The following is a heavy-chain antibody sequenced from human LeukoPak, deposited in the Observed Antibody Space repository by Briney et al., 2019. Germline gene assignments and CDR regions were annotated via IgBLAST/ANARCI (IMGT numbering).Heavy chain of an antibody. V-gene: IGHV3-53*01. Sequence: PSETLSLTCTVSGGSISSSSYYWGWIHQPPGKGLEWVSSVSTDGDTYYTDSVKGRFTISRDVSRNTLFLQMISLRAEDTALYYCARSRSGSVAGTSDYWGQGTLVIVSS. CDR2: VSTDGDT. CDR1: GGSISSSSYY. D-gene: IGHD6-19*01. CDR3: ARSRSGSVAGTSDY. J-gene: IGHJ4*02.